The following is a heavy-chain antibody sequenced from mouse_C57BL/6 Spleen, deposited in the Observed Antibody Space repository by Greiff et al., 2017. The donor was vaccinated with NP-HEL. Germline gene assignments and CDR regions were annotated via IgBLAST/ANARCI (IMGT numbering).Heavy chain of an antibody. CDR1: GFTFSSYG. J-gene: IGHJ3*01. D-gene: IGHD1-1*01. CDR3: ARHDGSSTGFAY. V-gene: IGHV5-6*02. CDR2: ISSGGSYT. Sequence: DVKLVESGGDLVKPGGSLKLSCAASGFTFSSYGMSWVRQTPDKRLEWVATISSGGSYTYYPDSVKGRFTISRDNAKNTLYLQMSSLKSEDTAMYYCARHDGSSTGFAYWGQGTLVTVSA.